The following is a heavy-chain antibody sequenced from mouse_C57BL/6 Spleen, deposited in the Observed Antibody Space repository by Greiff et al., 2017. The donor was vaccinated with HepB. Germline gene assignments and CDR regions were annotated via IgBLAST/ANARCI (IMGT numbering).Heavy chain of an antibody. CDR1: GFTFSDYY. V-gene: IGHV5-16*01. CDR2: INYDGSST. CDR3: ARDAYYYGSSYGYFDY. D-gene: IGHD1-1*01. Sequence: EVMLVESEGGLVQPGSSMKLSCTASGFTFSDYYMAWVRQVPEKGLEWVANINYDGSSTYYLDSLKSRFIISRDNAKNILYLQMSSLKSEDTATYYCARDAYYYGSSYGYFDYWGQGTTLTVSS. J-gene: IGHJ2*01.